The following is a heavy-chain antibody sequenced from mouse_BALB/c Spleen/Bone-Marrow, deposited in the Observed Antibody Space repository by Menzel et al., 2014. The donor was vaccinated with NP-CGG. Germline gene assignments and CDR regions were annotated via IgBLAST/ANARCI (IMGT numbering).Heavy chain of an antibody. J-gene: IGHJ4*01. CDR1: GFTFSSYT. Sequence: EVKLVESGGGLVKPGGSLKLSCAASGFTFSSYTMSWVRQTPEKRLEWVATISSGGSYTYYPDSVKGRFTISRDNAKNTLYLQISSLKSEDTAMYYCTRELYDSYYYYAMDYWGQGTSVTVSS. CDR2: ISSGGSYT. D-gene: IGHD2-3*01. V-gene: IGHV5-6-4*01. CDR3: TRELYDSYYYYAMDY.